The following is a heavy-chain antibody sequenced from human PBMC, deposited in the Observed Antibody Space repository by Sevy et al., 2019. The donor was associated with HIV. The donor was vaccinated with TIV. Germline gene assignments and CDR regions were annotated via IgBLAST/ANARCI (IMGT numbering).Heavy chain of an antibody. CDR3: ARAYDFWSGYSDAFVI. V-gene: IGHV3-11*01. CDR1: GFTFSDYY. Sequence: GGSLRLSCVASGFTFSDYYMSWIRQAPGKGLEWLSYISSSGSTIYYAGSVKGRITISRDNAKKSLYLQMNSLRAEDMAGYYCARAYDFWSGYSDAFVIWGQGTMVTVSS. D-gene: IGHD3-3*01. J-gene: IGHJ3*02. CDR2: ISSSGSTI.